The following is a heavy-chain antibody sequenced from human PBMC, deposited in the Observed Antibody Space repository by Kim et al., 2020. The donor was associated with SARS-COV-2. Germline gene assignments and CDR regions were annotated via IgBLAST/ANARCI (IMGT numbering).Heavy chain of an antibody. CDR2: IYYTGTT. V-gene: IGHV4-59*01. Sequence: SETLSLTCTVSGGSIGGYYWNWIRQTPGKGLEWIGYIYYTGTTNYNSSFESRVSISLDASKNQFSLSLHSVTAADTAVYFCARVVTYHYGMDVWGQGTTV. CDR3: ARVVTYHYGMDV. J-gene: IGHJ6*02. CDR1: GGSIGGYY.